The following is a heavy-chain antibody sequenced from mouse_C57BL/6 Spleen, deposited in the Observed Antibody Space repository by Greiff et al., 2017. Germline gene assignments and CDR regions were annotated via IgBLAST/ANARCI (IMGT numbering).Heavy chain of an antibody. D-gene: IGHD2-5*01. CDR3: ARERTYYSNCSFDY. J-gene: IGHJ2*01. CDR1: GYTFTSYW. Sequence: QVQLQQPGAELVKPGASVKLSCKASGYTFTSYWMHWVKQRPGQGLEWIGMIHPNSGSTNYNEKFKSKATLTVDKSSSTAYMQLGSLTSEDTAVYYCARERTYYSNCSFDYWGQGTTLTVSS. CDR2: IHPNSGST. V-gene: IGHV1-64*01.